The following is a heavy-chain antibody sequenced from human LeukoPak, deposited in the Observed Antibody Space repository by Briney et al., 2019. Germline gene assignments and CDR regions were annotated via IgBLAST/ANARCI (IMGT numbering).Heavy chain of an antibody. D-gene: IGHD3-22*01. Sequence: PGRSLRLSCAASGFTFSSYGMHWVRQAPGKGLEWVAVVSYDGSNKDYADSVKGRFTISRDNSKNTLFLQVNSLTVKDTAVYYCARDTLPLGRGYYYNFDYWGQGTLVTVSS. CDR1: GFTFSSYG. J-gene: IGHJ4*02. CDR2: VSYDGSNK. V-gene: IGHV3-33*05. CDR3: ARDTLPLGRGYYYNFDY.